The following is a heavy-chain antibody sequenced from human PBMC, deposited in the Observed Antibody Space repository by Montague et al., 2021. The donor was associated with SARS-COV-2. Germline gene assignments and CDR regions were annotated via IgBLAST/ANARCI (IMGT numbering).Heavy chain of an antibody. J-gene: IGHJ3*02. CDR2: IYYSGST. CDR1: GGSITSYY. CDR3: ARGALFYDSSGYYSDAFDI. D-gene: IGHD3-22*01. V-gene: IGHV4-59*01. Sequence: SETLSLTCTVSGGSITSYYWTWIRQPPGKGLEWVGRIYYSGSTNYNPSLKSRVTISVDTSKNQFSLKLSSVTAADTAVYYCARGALFYDSSGYYSDAFDIWGQGTMVTVSS.